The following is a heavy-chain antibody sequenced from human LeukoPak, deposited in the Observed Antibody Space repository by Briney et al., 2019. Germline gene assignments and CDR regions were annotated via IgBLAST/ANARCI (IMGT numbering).Heavy chain of an antibody. Sequence: SETLSLTCTVSGGSISSYYWSWIRQPPGKGLEWIGYIYYSGSTNYNPSLKSRVTISVDTFKNQFSLKLSSVTAADTAVYYCARSVDTAMASYYFDYWGQGTLVTVSS. V-gene: IGHV4-59*08. CDR3: ARSVDTAMASYYFDY. CDR2: IYYSGST. D-gene: IGHD5-18*01. J-gene: IGHJ4*02. CDR1: GGSISSYY.